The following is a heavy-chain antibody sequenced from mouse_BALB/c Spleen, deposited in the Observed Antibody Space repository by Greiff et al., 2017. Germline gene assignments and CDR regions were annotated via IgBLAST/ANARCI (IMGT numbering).Heavy chain of an antibody. Sequence: EVQVVESGGGLVKPGGSLKLSCAASGFTFSSYAMSWVRQTPEKRLEWVASISSGGSTYYPDSVKGRFTISRDNARNILYLQMSSLRSEDTAMYYCARGLYGNYLYWYFDVWGAGTTVTVSS. J-gene: IGHJ1*01. D-gene: IGHD2-1*01. CDR2: ISSGGST. V-gene: IGHV5-6-5*01. CDR1: GFTFSSYA. CDR3: ARGLYGNYLYWYFDV.